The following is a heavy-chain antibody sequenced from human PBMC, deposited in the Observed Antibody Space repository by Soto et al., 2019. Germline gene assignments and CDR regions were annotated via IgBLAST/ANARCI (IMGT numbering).Heavy chain of an antibody. V-gene: IGHV3-33*01. CDR1: GFTFSSYG. J-gene: IGHJ4*02. CDR2: IWYDGSNK. CDR3: AREVDTATYFDY. D-gene: IGHD5-18*01. Sequence: GGSLRLSCAASGFTFSSYGMHWVRQAPGKGLEWVAVIWYDGSNKYYADSVKGRFTISRDNSKNTLYLQMNSLRAEDTAVYYCAREVDTATYFDYWGQGTLVTVSS.